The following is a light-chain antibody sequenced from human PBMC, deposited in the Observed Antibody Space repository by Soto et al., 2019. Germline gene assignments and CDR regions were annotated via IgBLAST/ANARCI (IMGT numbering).Light chain of an antibody. Sequence: AIQRTQSPSPLYASVGDRVTITCRASQGIRNDLGWYQQKPGKAPKLLIYAASSLQSGVPSRFSGSGSGTDFTLTISSLQPEDFATYYCLQDYNYPLAFGQGTMVDIK. CDR2: AAS. J-gene: IGKJ1*01. V-gene: IGKV1-6*01. CDR3: LQDYNYPLA. CDR1: QGIRND.